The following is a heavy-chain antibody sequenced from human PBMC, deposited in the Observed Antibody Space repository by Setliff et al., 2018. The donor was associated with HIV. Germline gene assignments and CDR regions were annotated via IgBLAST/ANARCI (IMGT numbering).Heavy chain of an antibody. V-gene: IGHV4-34*01. J-gene: IGHJ5*02. Sequence: SETLSLTCAVYGGSFTGYYWTWIRQPPGKGLEWIGEINHSGNTKYKPSLKSRVTISVDTSKNQFSLKLSSVTAADTAVYYCARGGRDGIAWGQGTLVTVSS. CDR2: INHSGNT. D-gene: IGHD2-21*01. CDR3: ARGGRDGIA. CDR1: GGSFTGYY.